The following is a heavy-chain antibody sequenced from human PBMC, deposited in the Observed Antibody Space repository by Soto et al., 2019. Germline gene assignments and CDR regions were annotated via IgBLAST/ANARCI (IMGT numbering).Heavy chain of an antibody. D-gene: IGHD6-19*01. CDR1: GDSVSSNTAA. CDR3: ARGVAGSGFDL. J-gene: IGHJ4*02. V-gene: IGHV6-1*01. CDR2: TYYRSNWRH. Sequence: SQTLSLTCAISGDSVSSNTAAWNWIRSSPSRGLEWLGRTYYRSNWRHDYAVSVKSRITVNPDTSKNHLSLQLNSATPDDTAVYYCARGVAGSGFDLWGQGTLVTVSS.